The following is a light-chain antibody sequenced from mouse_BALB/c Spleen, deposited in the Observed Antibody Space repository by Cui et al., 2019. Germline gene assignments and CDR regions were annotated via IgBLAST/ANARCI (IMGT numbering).Light chain of an antibody. J-gene: IGKJ2*01. CDR2: LTS. CDR1: SSVSY. V-gene: IGKV4-68*01. CDR3: QQWSSNPYT. Sequence: QIVLTQSPALMSAYPGEKVTMTCSASSSVSYMYWYQQKPRSSPKPWIYLTSNLASGVPARFSGSGSGTSYSLTISSMEAEDAATYYCQQWSSNPYTFGGGTKLEIK.